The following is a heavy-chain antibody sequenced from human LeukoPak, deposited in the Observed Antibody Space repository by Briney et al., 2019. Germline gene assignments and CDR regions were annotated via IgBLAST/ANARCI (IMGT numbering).Heavy chain of an antibody. J-gene: IGHJ4*02. V-gene: IGHV4-39*07. Sequence: SETLSLTCTVSGGSISSYKYYWGWIRQPPGKDLEWIGTFFYSGNTYYNPSLKSRVTISVDTSKNQFSLKLSSVTAADTAIYYCAKGLSTYSSSSPDYWGQGTLVTVSS. D-gene: IGHD6-6*01. CDR3: AKGLSTYSSSSPDY. CDR2: FFYSGNT. CDR1: GGSISSYKYY.